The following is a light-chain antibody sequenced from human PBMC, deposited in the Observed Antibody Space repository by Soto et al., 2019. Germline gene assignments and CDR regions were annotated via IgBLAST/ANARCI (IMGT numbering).Light chain of an antibody. Sequence: EIVMKQSPATLSVSPGERATLSCRASQSVSSNLARYQQKPGQAPRLLIYGASTRATGIPARFSGSGSGTEFTLTISSLQSEDFAVYYCQQYNKWPPYTFGQGTKLEIK. CDR3: QQYNKWPPYT. CDR2: GAS. J-gene: IGKJ2*01. CDR1: QSVSSN. V-gene: IGKV3-15*01.